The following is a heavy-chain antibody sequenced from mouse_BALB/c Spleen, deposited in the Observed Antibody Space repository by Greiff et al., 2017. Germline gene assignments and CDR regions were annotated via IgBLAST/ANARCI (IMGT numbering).Heavy chain of an antibody. D-gene: IGHD1-1*01. CDR1: GFTFSSYT. V-gene: IGHV5-12-2*01. J-gene: IGHJ2*01. Sequence: DVKLVESGGGLVQPGGSLKLSCAASGFTFSSYTMSWVRQPPEKRLEWVAYISNGGGSTYYPDTVKGRFTISRDNAKNTLYLQISSLTSEDTAMYYCARHGREKPYFDDWGQGTTLTVSS. CDR2: ISNGGGST. CDR3: ARHGREKPYFDD.